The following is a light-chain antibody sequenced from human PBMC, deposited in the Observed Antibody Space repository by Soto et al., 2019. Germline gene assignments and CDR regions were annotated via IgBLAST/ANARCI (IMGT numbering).Light chain of an antibody. V-gene: IGLV2-8*01. Sequence: QCALTQAPSESGSPGQSVTISCTGTSSDVGAYKYVSWYQQYPGKAPKLMIYEVTKRPSGVPDRFSGSKSGNTASLTVSGLQAEDEADYYCTSYVGNDIWVFGGGTQLTVL. CDR3: TSYVGNDIWV. CDR1: SSDVGAYKY. J-gene: IGLJ3*02. CDR2: EVT.